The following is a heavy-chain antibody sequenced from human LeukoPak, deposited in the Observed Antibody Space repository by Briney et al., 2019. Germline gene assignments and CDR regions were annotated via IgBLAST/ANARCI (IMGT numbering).Heavy chain of an antibody. Sequence: SETLSLTCTVSGGSISSSSYYWGWIRQPPGKGLEWIGSIYYSGSTYYNPSLTSRVTISVDTSKNQFSLRLSSVTVADTAVYYCAGPNWNLFDYWGQGTLVTVSS. CDR2: IYYSGST. V-gene: IGHV4-39*01. CDR1: GGSISSSSYY. J-gene: IGHJ4*02. CDR3: AGPNWNLFDY. D-gene: IGHD1-20*01.